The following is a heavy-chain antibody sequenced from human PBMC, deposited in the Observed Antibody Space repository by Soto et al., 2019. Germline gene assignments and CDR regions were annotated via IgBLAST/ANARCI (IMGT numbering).Heavy chain of an antibody. V-gene: IGHV4-34*01. D-gene: IGHD4-17*01. CDR2: INHSGST. CDR1: GGSFSGYY. Sequence: SETLSLTCAVYGGSFSGYYWSWIRQPPGKGLEWIGEINHSGSTNCNPSLKSRVTISVDTSKNQFSLKLSSVAAADTAVYYCARAPSALDYGDYGYYYYYMDVWGKGTTVTVSS. CDR3: ARAPSALDYGDYGYYYYYMDV. J-gene: IGHJ6*03.